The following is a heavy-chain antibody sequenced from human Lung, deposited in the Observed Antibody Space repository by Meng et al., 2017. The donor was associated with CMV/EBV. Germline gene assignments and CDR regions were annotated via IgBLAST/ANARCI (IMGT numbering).Heavy chain of an antibody. CDR1: GFTFSSYS. Sequence: GGSLRLSCAASGFTFSSYSMNWVRQAPGKGLEWVSYISTSSSTKYYADSVKGRFTISRDNAKNSLYLQMNRLRAEDTAVYYCANDAFDIWGQGTMVTVAS. V-gene: IGHV3-48*04. CDR3: ANDAFDI. CDR2: ISTSSSTK. J-gene: IGHJ3*02.